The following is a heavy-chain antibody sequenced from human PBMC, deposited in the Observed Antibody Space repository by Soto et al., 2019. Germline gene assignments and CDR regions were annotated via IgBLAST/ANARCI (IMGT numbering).Heavy chain of an antibody. CDR1: GYTVTAYG. Sequence: QVQLVQSGAEMKKPGASVKVSCKASGYTVTAYGITWVRQAPGQGLECMGWISTHNGNTNYAQKFQGRVTMTTDTSTSTAYMELRALISDDTAVYYCARGVAVADVYYFDYWGQGTLVTVSS. CDR2: ISTHNGNT. D-gene: IGHD6-19*01. V-gene: IGHV1-18*04. CDR3: ARGVAVADVYYFDY. J-gene: IGHJ4*02.